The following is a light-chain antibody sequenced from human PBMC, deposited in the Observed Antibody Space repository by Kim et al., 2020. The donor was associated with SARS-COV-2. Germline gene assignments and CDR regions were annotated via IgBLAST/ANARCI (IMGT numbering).Light chain of an antibody. J-gene: IGKJ2*01. CDR1: QDISSA. CDR3: QQFNSYAYT. V-gene: IGKV1-13*02. CDR2: TAS. Sequence: AIQLTQSPSSLSASVGDRVTITCRASQDISSALAGYQRKPGKPPKLLIYTASRLESGVPSRFSGGGSGTDFTLTISSLQPEDFATYYCQQFNSYAYTFGQGTKLEIK.